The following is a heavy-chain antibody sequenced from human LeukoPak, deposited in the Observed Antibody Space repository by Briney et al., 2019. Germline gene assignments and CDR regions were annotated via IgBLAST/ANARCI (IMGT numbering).Heavy chain of an antibody. CDR1: GYTFTSYG. CDR2: ISAYNGNT. V-gene: IGHV1-18*01. Sequence: ASVKVSCKASGYTFTSYGISWVRQAPGQGLEWMGWISAYNGNTNYAQKLQGRVTMTTDTSTCTAYMELRSLRSDDTAVYYCAILGGRLSSPPNDYWGQGTLVTVSS. D-gene: IGHD2/OR15-2a*01. J-gene: IGHJ4*02. CDR3: AILGGRLSSPPNDY.